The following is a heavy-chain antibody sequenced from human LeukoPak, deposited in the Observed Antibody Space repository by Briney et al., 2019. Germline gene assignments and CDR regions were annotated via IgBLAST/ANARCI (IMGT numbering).Heavy chain of an antibody. CDR2: TYYTGST. CDR3: ARELYSGSDY. D-gene: IGHD5-12*01. CDR1: SGSINSFY. Sequence: SETLALTCTVSSGSINSFYWSWIRQTPGKGLEWIGYTYYTGSTDYNPSLKSRVTISVDTSKNQISLSLGSVTAEDTAIYYCARELYSGSDYWGQGTLVTVSS. J-gene: IGHJ4*02. V-gene: IGHV4-59*01.